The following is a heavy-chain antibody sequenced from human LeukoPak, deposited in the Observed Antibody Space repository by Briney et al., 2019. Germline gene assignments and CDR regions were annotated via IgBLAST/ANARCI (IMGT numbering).Heavy chain of an antibody. CDR2: ISGSGGST. D-gene: IGHD4-17*01. CDR3: ANHEGTVTTVLGLDY. J-gene: IGHJ4*02. V-gene: IGHV3-23*01. Sequence: TGGSLRLSCAASGFTFSSYAMSWVRQAPGKGLEWVSAISGSGGSTYYADSVKGRFTISRDNSKNTLYLQMNSLRAEDTAVYYCANHEGTVTTVLGLDYWGQGTLVTVSS. CDR1: GFTFSSYA.